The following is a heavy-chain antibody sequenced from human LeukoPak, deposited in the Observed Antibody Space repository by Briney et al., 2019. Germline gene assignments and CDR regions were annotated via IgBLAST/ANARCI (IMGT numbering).Heavy chain of an antibody. Sequence: SETLSLTCTVSGGSISSYSWSWIRQPAGKGLEWIGRIYTSGSTNYNPSLKSRVTVSVDTSKNQFSLKLSSVTAADTGLYYCARTHGGYVSFDYWGQGTLVTVSS. CDR2: IYTSGST. CDR3: ARTHGGYVSFDY. J-gene: IGHJ4*02. V-gene: IGHV4-4*07. D-gene: IGHD5-12*01. CDR1: GGSISSYS.